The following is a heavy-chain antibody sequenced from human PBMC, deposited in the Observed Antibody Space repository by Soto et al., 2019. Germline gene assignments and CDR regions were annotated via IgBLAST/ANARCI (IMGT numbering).Heavy chain of an antibody. CDR2: IIPIFGTA. Sequence: VKVSCKASGGTFSSYAISWVRQAPGQGLEWMGGIIPIFGTANYAQKFQGRVTITADKSTSTAYMELSSLRSEDTAVYYCARGGYYDFWSGYPNDAFDIWGQGTMVTVSS. CDR3: ARGGYYDFWSGYPNDAFDI. D-gene: IGHD3-3*01. V-gene: IGHV1-69*06. CDR1: GGTFSSYA. J-gene: IGHJ3*02.